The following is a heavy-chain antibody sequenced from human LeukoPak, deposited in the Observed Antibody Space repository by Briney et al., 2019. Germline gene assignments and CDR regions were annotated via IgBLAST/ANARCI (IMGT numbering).Heavy chain of an antibody. D-gene: IGHD3-22*01. CDR3: AKEGPGYYDSSGYHAYFDY. CDR1: GFTFRSNG. Sequence: GGSLRLSCSASGFTFRSNGMHWVRQAPGKGLEYVSAISSNGGSTYYADFVKGRFTISRDNSKNTLYLQMSSLRAEDTAVYYCAKEGPGYYDSSGYHAYFDYWGQGTPVTVSS. J-gene: IGHJ4*02. V-gene: IGHV3-64D*06. CDR2: ISSNGGST.